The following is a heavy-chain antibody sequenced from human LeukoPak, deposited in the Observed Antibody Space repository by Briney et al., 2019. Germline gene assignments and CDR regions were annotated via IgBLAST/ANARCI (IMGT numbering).Heavy chain of an antibody. J-gene: IGHJ4*02. Sequence: GGSLRLSCAASGFTFSSYSMNWVRQAPGKGLEWVSSISSSSGYIYYADSVKGRFTISRDNAKNSLYLQMNSLRAEDTAVYYCARGLKDCSSTSCYTFDYWGQGTLVTVSS. CDR1: GFTFSSYS. V-gene: IGHV3-21*01. CDR3: ARGLKDCSSTSCYTFDY. CDR2: ISSSSGYI. D-gene: IGHD2-2*01.